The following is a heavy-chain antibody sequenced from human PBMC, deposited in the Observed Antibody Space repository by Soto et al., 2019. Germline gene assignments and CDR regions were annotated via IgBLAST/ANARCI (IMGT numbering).Heavy chain of an antibody. D-gene: IGHD6-6*01. J-gene: IGHJ4*02. CDR1: GYTVTSYG. V-gene: IGHV1-18*01. Sequence: ASVKVSCKASGYTVTSYGISWVRQAPGQGLEWMGWISAYNGNTNYAQKLQGRVTMTTDTSTSTAYMELRSLRSDDTAVYYCARDTQRISSSATGFVDYWGQGTLVTVSS. CDR3: ARDTQRISSSATGFVDY. CDR2: ISAYNGNT.